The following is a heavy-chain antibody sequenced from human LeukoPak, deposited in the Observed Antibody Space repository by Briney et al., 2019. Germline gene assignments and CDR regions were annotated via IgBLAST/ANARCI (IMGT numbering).Heavy chain of an antibody. CDR2: INDSGGGS. CDR1: GFTFSSYA. Sequence: AGGSLRLSCAASGFTFSSYAMTWVRQAPGKGLEWASTINDSGGGSYYADSVKGRFTISRDNSKNTLYLQMNSLRAEDTAVYYCARDTRYYDFWSGYFSTGMDVWGQGTTVTVSS. J-gene: IGHJ6*02. D-gene: IGHD3-3*01. CDR3: ARDTRYYDFWSGYFSTGMDV. V-gene: IGHV3-23*01.